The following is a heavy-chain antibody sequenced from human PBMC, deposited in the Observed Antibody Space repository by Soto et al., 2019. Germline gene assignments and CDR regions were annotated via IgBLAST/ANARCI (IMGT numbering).Heavy chain of an antibody. D-gene: IGHD4-17*01. Sequence: EVQLLESGGGLVQPGGSLRLSCAASGITFTKYAMAWVRQAPEKGLEWVSGISASGGGTYYADSVKGRFTISRDNSKNTMFMQMNSLRAEDTAKYYCVGDYGGLEGFDIWGQGTMVTVSS. J-gene: IGHJ3*02. CDR2: ISASGGGT. CDR1: GITFTKYA. CDR3: VGDYGGLEGFDI. V-gene: IGHV3-23*01.